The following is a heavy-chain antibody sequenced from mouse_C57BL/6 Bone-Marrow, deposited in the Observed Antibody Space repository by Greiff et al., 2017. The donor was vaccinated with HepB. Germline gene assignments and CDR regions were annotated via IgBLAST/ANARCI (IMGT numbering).Heavy chain of an antibody. CDR2: ISSGGSYT. CDR3: ASSGYGLDY. CDR1: GFTFSSYG. D-gene: IGHD3-2*02. J-gene: IGHJ2*01. V-gene: IGHV5-6*01. Sequence: EVKVVESGGDLVKPGGSLKLSCAASGFTFSSYGMSWVRQTPDKRLEWVATISSGGSYTYYPDSVKGRFTISRDNAKNTLYLQMSSLKSEDTAMYYCASSGYGLDYWGQGTTLTVSS.